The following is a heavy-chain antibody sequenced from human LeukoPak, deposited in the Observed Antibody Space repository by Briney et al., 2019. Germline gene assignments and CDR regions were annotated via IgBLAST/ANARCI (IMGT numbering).Heavy chain of an antibody. D-gene: IGHD2-15*01. CDR3: SKGDCSGGTCLLPHDF. Sequence: GGSLRLSCAASGFTFSSYWMSWVRQAPGKGLEWVGRIKSKTDGETPAYAAPVKGRFTISRDDSKNTLYLQMNNLRTDDTAVYYCSKGDCSGGTCLLPHDFWGQGTLVTVSS. J-gene: IGHJ4*02. CDR2: IKSKTDGETP. CDR1: GFTFSSYW. V-gene: IGHV3-15*01.